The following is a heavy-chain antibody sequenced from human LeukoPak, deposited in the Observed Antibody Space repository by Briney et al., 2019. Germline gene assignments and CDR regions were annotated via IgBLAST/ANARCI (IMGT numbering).Heavy chain of an antibody. CDR1: RFTFSSYS. CDR3: ARDHEQVVQLDAFDI. J-gene: IGHJ3*02. D-gene: IGHD1-1*01. Sequence: GGSLRLSCAASRFTFSSYSMNWVREAPGKGLEWVSSISSSGTYIYYADSVKGRFTISRDDAKNSLYLQMNSLRAEDTAVYYCARDHEQVVQLDAFDIWGQGTMVTV. CDR2: ISSSGTYI. V-gene: IGHV3-21*01.